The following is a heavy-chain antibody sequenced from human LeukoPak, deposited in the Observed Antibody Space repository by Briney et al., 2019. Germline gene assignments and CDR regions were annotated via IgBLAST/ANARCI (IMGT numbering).Heavy chain of an antibody. CDR2: MNPNSGNT. D-gene: IGHD3-22*01. Sequence: ASVTVSCKASGYTFTSYDINWVRQATGQGLEWMGWMNPNSGNTGYAQKFQGRVTMTRNTSISTAYMELSSLRSEDTAEYYCARFYYDRSGYYPNFDYWGQGTLVTVSS. V-gene: IGHV1-8*01. CDR1: GYTFTSYD. J-gene: IGHJ4*02. CDR3: ARFYYDRSGYYPNFDY.